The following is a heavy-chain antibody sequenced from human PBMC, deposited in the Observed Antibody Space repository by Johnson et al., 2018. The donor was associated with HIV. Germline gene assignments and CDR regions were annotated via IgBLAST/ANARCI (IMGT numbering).Heavy chain of an antibody. CDR1: QFTFSRYH. J-gene: IGHJ3*02. CDR2: ISYDGSNK. CDR3: ARDGIGRGIVGANDAFDI. Sequence: VQLVESGGGLAKPAWSPRLSCAASQFTFSRYHMNCVRQPPGNGLEWVAVISYDGSNKYYADSVKGRFTISRDNSKNTLYLQMNSLRAEDTAVYYCARDGIGRGIVGANDAFDIWGQGTMVTVSS. D-gene: IGHD1-26*01. V-gene: IGHV3-30*03.